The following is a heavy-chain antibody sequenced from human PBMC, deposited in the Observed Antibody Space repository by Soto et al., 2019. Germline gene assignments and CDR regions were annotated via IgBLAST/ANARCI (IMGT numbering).Heavy chain of an antibody. Sequence: QVQLQESGPGLVKPSQTLSLTCTVSGGSISRGGYYWSWIRQHPGMGLEWIGYIYYSGSTYYNPSLISRVTISVASSTSQFSLKLTSVTAADTAVYYCAREVIAVAGTGLWYFDLWGRGTLVTVSS. J-gene: IGHJ2*01. V-gene: IGHV4-31*03. CDR1: GGSISRGGYY. D-gene: IGHD6-19*01. CDR3: AREVIAVAGTGLWYFDL. CDR2: IYYSGST.